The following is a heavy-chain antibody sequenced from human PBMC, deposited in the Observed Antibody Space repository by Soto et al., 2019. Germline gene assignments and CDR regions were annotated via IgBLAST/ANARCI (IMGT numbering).Heavy chain of an antibody. Sequence: GGSLRLSCAASGFTFSSYAMSWVRQAPGKGLEWVSGINSGGSTYYADSVKGRFTISRDNSKNTLYLQMNSLRAEDTAVYYCAKAMEDTYYDILTGFDYWGQGTLVTVSS. D-gene: IGHD3-9*01. CDR1: GFTFSSYA. J-gene: IGHJ4*02. V-gene: IGHV3-23*01. CDR2: INSGGST. CDR3: AKAMEDTYYDILTGFDY.